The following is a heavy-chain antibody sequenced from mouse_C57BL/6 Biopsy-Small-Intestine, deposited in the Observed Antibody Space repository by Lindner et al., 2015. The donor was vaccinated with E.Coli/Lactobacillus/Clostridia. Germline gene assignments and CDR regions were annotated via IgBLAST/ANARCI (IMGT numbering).Heavy chain of an antibody. V-gene: IGHV5-17*01. CDR1: GFTFSDYG. CDR3: ARGGDGSSLFYWYFDV. CDR2: ISSGSSTI. J-gene: IGHJ1*03. Sequence: VQLQESGGGLVKPGGSLKLSCAASGFTFSDYGMHWVRQAPEKGLEWVAYISSGSSTIYYADTVKGRFTISRDNAKNTLFLQMTSLRSEDTAMYYCARGGDGSSLFYWYFDVWGTGTTVTVSS. D-gene: IGHD1-1*01.